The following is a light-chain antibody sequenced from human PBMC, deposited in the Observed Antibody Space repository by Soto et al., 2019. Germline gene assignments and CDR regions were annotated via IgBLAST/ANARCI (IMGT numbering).Light chain of an antibody. Sequence: EIVLTQSPGTLSLYPGERATLSCRASQSVTSSYLAWYQQKPGQAPRLLIYGASSRATGIPDRFSGSGSGTDFTLTISRLEPEDFAVYYCQQYGISPSWTFGQGTKVDIK. V-gene: IGKV3-20*01. J-gene: IGKJ1*01. CDR1: QSVTSSY. CDR3: QQYGISPSWT. CDR2: GAS.